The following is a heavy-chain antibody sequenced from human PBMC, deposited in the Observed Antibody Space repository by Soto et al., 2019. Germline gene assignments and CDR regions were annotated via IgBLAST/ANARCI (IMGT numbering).Heavy chain of an antibody. J-gene: IGHJ4*02. CDR2: ISYDGSNK. D-gene: IGHD6-19*01. CDR1: GFTFSSYA. V-gene: IGHV3-30-3*01. CDR3: ARTYSRGWTPHYYFDY. Sequence: QVQLVESGGGVVQPGRSLRLSCAASGFTFSSYAMHWVRQAPGKGLEWVAVISYDGSNKYYADSVKGRFTISRDNSKTTLYLQMNSLRAEDTAVYSCARTYSRGWTPHYYFDYWGQGTLVTVSS.